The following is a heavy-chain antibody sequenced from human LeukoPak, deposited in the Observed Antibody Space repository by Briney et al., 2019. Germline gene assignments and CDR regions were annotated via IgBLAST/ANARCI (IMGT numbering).Heavy chain of an antibody. V-gene: IGHV1-18*01. CDR3: ARHRLFQSTSDWFDP. Sequence: ASVKVSCKAPGYTFTSYGISWVRQAPGQGLEWMGWISAYNGNTNYAQKLQGRVTMTTDTSTSTAYMELRSLRSDDTAVYYCARHRLFQSTSDWFDPWGQGTLVTVSS. CDR1: GYTFTSYG. CDR2: ISAYNGNT. J-gene: IGHJ5*02. D-gene: IGHD4/OR15-4a*01.